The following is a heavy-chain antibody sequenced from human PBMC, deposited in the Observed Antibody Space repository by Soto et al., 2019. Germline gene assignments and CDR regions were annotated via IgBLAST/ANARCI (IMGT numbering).Heavy chain of an antibody. CDR2: IIPIFGTA. D-gene: IGHD4-4*01. CDR1: GGTFSSYA. V-gene: IGHV1-69*13. CDR3: ARRPRAVTTGALEYYFDY. J-gene: IGHJ4*02. Sequence: GASVKVSCKASGGTFSSYAISWVRQAPGQGLEWMGGIIPIFGTANYAQKFQGRVTITADESTSTAYMELSSLRSEDTAVYYCARRPRAVTTGALEYYFDYWGQGTLVTVSS.